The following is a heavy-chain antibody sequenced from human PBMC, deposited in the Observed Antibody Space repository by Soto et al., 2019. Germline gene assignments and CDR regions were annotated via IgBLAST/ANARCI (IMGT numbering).Heavy chain of an antibody. CDR2: INHSGST. J-gene: IGHJ4*02. D-gene: IGHD6-19*01. CDR3: ARGRIAVARRYFDY. Sequence: SETLSLTCAVYGGSFSGYYWSLIRQPPGKGLEWIGEINHSGSTNYNPSLKSRVTISVDTSKNQFSLKLSSVTAADTAVYYCARGRIAVARRYFDYWGQGTLVTVSS. CDR1: GGSFSGYY. V-gene: IGHV4-34*01.